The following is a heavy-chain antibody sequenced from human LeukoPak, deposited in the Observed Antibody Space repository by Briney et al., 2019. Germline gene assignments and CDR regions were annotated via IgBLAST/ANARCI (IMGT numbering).Heavy chain of an antibody. D-gene: IGHD6-13*01. V-gene: IGHV5-51*01. J-gene: IGHJ5*02. CDR1: GSSFTSYW. CDR3: ARPNAAAGTIGWFDP. Sequence: GESLKISCQGSGSSFTSYWIGWVRQLPGKGLEWMGIIYPGDSDTRYSPSFQGQVTISADKSISTAYLQWSSLKASDTAMYYCARPNAAAGTIGWFDPWGQGTLVTVSS. CDR2: IYPGDSDT.